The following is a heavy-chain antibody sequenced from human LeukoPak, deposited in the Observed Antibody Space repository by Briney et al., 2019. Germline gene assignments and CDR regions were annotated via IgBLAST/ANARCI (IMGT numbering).Heavy chain of an antibody. CDR1: GFTFSSYA. Sequence: GGSLRLSCAASGFTFSSYAMHWVRQAPGKGLEWVAVISYDGSNKYYADSVKGRFTISRDNSKNTLYLQMNSLRAEDTAVYYCKQPARDYWGQGALVTVSS. CDR3: KQPARDY. CDR2: ISYDGSNK. V-gene: IGHV3-30-3*01. J-gene: IGHJ4*02.